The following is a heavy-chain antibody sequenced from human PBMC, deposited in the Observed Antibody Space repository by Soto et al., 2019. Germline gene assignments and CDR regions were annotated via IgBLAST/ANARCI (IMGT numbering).Heavy chain of an antibody. D-gene: IGHD6-19*01. CDR3: VRSFGWYAIAY. Sequence: QVLLQESGPGLVQPSGTLSLSCAVSGVSISSNYYWGWVRQSPGKGLEWLGDISHIGSVNYSPSLMSRVIISMYMSENQFSLKLNSVTAADTAVYYCVRSFGWYAIAYWGQGTLVIVSS. CDR2: ISHIGSV. CDR1: GVSISSNYY. V-gene: IGHV4-4*02. J-gene: IGHJ4*02.